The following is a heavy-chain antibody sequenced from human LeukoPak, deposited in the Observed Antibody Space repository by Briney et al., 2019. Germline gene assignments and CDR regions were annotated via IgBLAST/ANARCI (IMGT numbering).Heavy chain of an antibody. CDR2: IYSGGST. CDR1: GFTVSSNY. Sequence: PGGSLRLSCAASGFTVSSNYMSWVRQALGKGLEWVSVIYSGGSTYYADSVKGRFTISRDNSKNTLYLQMNSLRAEDTAVYYCARLGYGRALGAFDLWGQGTMVTVSS. D-gene: IGHD5-18*01. V-gene: IGHV3-53*01. J-gene: IGHJ3*01. CDR3: ARLGYGRALGAFDL.